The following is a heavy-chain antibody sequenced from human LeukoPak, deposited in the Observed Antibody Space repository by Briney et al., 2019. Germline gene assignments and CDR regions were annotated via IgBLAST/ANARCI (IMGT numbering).Heavy chain of an antibody. Sequence: GGSLRLSCAASGFTVGSTHMTWVRQAPGKGLEWVSLIYSGTTTHYAESVKGRFSISRDHSINTLYLQMNTLRAEDTAVYYCARLQGNSLGYQYFFYMDVWGTGTTVTVSS. V-gene: IGHV3-53*01. D-gene: IGHD5-18*01. J-gene: IGHJ6*03. CDR2: IYSGTTT. CDR1: GFTVGSTH. CDR3: ARLQGNSLGYQYFFYMDV.